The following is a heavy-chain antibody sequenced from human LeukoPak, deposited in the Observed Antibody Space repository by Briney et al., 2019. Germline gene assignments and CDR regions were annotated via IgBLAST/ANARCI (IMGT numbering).Heavy chain of an antibody. CDR1: GFTFSSYA. D-gene: IGHD6-13*01. V-gene: IGHV3-21*01. Sequence: NPGGSLRLSCAASGFTFSSYAMSWVRQAPGKGLEWVSSISGSYSYMYYADSVQGRFTISRDNAKNSLYLQMNSLRVEDTAVYYCATDLSSTSLSAFGYWGQGTLVTVSS. CDR3: ATDLSSTSLSAFGY. CDR2: ISGSYSYM. J-gene: IGHJ4*02.